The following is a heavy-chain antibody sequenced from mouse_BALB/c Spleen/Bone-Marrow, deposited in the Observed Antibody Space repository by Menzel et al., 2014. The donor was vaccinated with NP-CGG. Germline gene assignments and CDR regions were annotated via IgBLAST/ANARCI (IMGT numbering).Heavy chain of an antibody. D-gene: IGHD3-1*01. J-gene: IGHJ2*01. CDR1: GFTFTDYY. Sequence: EVMLVESGGGLVQPGGSLRLSCATSGFTFTDYYMNWVRQPPGKALEWLGFIRNKANGYTTEYSASVKGRFTISRDNSQSILYLQMKTLSAEDSATYYCARDIGRLLFDFWGQGTTLTVSS. CDR2: IRNKANGYTT. V-gene: IGHV7-3*02. CDR3: ARDIGRLLFDF.